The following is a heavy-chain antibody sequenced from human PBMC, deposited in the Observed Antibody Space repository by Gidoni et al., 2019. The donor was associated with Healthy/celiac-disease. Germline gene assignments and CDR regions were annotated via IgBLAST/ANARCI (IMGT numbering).Heavy chain of an antibody. CDR1: GGSISSGGYS. Sequence: QLQLQESGSGLVKPSQTLSLTCAVSGGSISSGGYSWSWIRQPPGKGLEWIGYIYHSGSTYYNPSLKSRVTISVDRSKNQFSLKLSSVTAADTAVYYCARAVNTVTTLNLNYFDYWGQGTLVTVSS. V-gene: IGHV4-30-2*01. CDR3: ARAVNTVTTLNLNYFDY. CDR2: IYHSGST. D-gene: IGHD4-17*01. J-gene: IGHJ4*02.